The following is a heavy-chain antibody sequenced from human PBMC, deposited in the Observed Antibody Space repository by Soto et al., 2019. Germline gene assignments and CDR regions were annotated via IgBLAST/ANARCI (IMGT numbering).Heavy chain of an antibody. J-gene: IGHJ4*02. D-gene: IGHD3-16*01. CDR3: AREEKQLSRYGGNFDY. V-gene: IGHV4-61*01. CDR1: DGSVNTGNYY. Sequence: QVQLQESGPGLVKPSETLSLTCSVSDGSVNTGNYYWSWIRQPPGKGLEWIGHIYYIGTTNYNPSLKIHVTISLDPSKNQFSLKVTSVTSSDMAVYFCAREEKQLSRYGGNFDYWGQGTLVTVSA. CDR2: IYYIGTT.